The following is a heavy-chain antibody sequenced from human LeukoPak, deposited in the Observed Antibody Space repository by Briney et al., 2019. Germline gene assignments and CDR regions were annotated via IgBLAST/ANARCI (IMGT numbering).Heavy chain of an antibody. CDR3: ARDETLMDFWSGSNVAEYFQH. CDR2: ITPNSGGT. D-gene: IGHD3-3*01. Sequence: GASVKVSCKDSGYTFTGYYMHWVRQAPGQGLEGMGWITPNSGGTNYAQKFQGRVTMTRDTSISTAYMELSRLRSDDTAVYYCARDETLMDFWSGSNVAEYFQHWGQGTLVTVSS. CDR1: GYTFTGYY. V-gene: IGHV1-2*02. J-gene: IGHJ1*01.